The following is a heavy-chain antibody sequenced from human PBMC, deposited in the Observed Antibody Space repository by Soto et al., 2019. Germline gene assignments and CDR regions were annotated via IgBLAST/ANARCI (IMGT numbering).Heavy chain of an antibody. CDR2: IDPSDSYT. J-gene: IGHJ3*02. CDR3: ARQTAPLAYCGGDCYYNAFDI. Sequence: PGESLKISCKGSGYSFTSYWISWVRQMPGKGLVWMGRIDPSDSYTNYSPSFQGHVTISADKSISTAYLQWSSLKASDTAMYYCARQTAPLAYCGGDCYYNAFDIWGQGTMVTVSS. CDR1: GYSFTSYW. D-gene: IGHD2-21*02. V-gene: IGHV5-10-1*01.